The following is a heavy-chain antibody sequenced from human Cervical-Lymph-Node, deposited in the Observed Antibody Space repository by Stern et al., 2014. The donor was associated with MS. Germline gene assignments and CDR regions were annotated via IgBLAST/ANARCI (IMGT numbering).Heavy chain of an antibody. CDR3: ATNSAGPYYYYGMDV. D-gene: IGHD6-13*01. CDR2: ITPIFDTT. Sequence: QVQLGQSGAEVKKPGSSVKVSCKASGGTFSRFAISWVRQAPGQGLEWIGGITPIFDTTDSAQRFQGRITITADESTSTAYMELSSLRSEDTAFYYCATNSAGPYYYYGMDVWGQGTTVTVSS. CDR1: GGTFSRFA. J-gene: IGHJ6*02. V-gene: IGHV1-69*01.